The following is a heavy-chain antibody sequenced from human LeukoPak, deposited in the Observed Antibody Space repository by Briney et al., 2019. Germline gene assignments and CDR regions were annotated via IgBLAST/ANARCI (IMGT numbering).Heavy chain of an antibody. CDR3: AKDSPRPSGFFDY. J-gene: IGHJ4*02. CDR1: GFTFSSYA. V-gene: IGHV3-23*01. CDR2: ISGSGGST. D-gene: IGHD5-12*01. Sequence: GGSLRLSCAVPGFTFSSYAMSWARQAPGRGLEWVSAISGSGGSTYYADSVKGRFTISRDNSKNTLYLQMNSLRAEDTAVYYCAKDSPRPSGFFDYWGQGTLVTVSS.